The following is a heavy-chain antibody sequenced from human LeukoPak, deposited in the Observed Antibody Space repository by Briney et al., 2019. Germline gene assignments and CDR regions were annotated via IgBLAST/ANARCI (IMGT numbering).Heavy chain of an antibody. CDR1: GFTVSSNY. D-gene: IGHD4-23*01. J-gene: IGHJ5*02. V-gene: IGHV3-53*01. Sequence: PGGSLRLSCAASGFTVSSNYMTWVRQAPGKGLEWVSVIYRGGHTYYADSVKGRISISRDISKNTVYLQMNSLRAEDTAVYYCATFSYAGNAGGSAGSWGQGTLVTVSS. CDR3: ATFSYAGNAGGSAGS. CDR2: IYRGGHT.